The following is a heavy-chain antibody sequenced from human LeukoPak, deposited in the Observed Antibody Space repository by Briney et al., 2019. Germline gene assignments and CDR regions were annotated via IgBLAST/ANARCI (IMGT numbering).Heavy chain of an antibody. CDR2: IDRDGGIT. D-gene: IGHD3-22*01. V-gene: IGHV3-43*01. J-gene: IGHJ4*02. CDR1: GFIFDDYT. CDR3: AKDSGDSSGYTFDS. Sequence: GGSLRLSCAASGFIFDDYTMHWVRQVPGEGLEWVSLIDRDGGITYYADSVKGRFTISRDNSKNSLSLQMNGLRTEDSALYYCAKDSGDSSGYTFDSWGQGTLVTVSS.